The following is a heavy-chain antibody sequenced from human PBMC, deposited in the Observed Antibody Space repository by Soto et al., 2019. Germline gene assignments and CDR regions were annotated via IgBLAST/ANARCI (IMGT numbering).Heavy chain of an antibody. Sequence: QLQLVESGGGVVQPGRSLRLSCAASGFTFSSYGMHWVRQAPDKGLEWVAVISYDGSNKYYADSVKGRFTISSDNSKNKLYLQMNSLRDEDTGVYYCAKNMVRRAKRYYEYGMDVWGQRTKVTVSS. CDR1: GFTFSSYG. CDR2: ISYDGSNK. D-gene: IGHD3-10*01. J-gene: IGHJ6*02. V-gene: IGHV3-30*18. CDR3: AKNMVRRAKRYYEYGMDV.